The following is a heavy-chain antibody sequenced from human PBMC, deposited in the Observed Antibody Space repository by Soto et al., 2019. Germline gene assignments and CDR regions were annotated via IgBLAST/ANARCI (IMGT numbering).Heavy chain of an antibody. V-gene: IGHV4-59*01. CDR2: SYSGGIT. J-gene: IGHJ3*01. CDR3: ARDVTRGGAFDV. Sequence: PSETLSLTWIVSGGSFSRYFWTWIRQPPGKGLEWLGYSYSGGITNYNPSLKSRVTIALATSKNQFSLRLDSVTAADTALYFCARDVTRGGAFDVWGLGTMVTVSS. CDR1: GGSFSRYF. D-gene: IGHD3-10*01.